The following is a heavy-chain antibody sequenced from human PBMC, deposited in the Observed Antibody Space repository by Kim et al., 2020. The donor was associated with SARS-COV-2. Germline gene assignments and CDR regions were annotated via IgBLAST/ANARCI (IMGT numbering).Heavy chain of an antibody. D-gene: IGHD3-10*01. CDR1: GFTVSSNY. J-gene: IGHJ4*02. CDR2: IYSGGST. V-gene: IGHV3-53*04. Sequence: GGSLRLSCAASGFTVSSNYMSWVRQAPGKGLEWVSVIYSGGSTYYADSVKGRFTISRHNSKNTLYLQMNSLRAEDTAVYYCARDRGDGYNRWFDYWGQGTLVTVSS. CDR3: ARDRGDGYNRWFDY.